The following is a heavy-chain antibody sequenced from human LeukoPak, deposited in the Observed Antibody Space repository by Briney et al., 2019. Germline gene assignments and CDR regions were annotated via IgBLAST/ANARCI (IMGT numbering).Heavy chain of an antibody. V-gene: IGHV3-23*01. CDR1: GFTFSSYA. CDR2: ISGSGEST. J-gene: IGHJ5*02. CDR3: ARGRVFDP. Sequence: GGSMRLSCAASGFTFSSYAMSWVRQAPGKGLEWVSAISGSGESTYYADSVKGRFTISRDNSKNTLYLQMNSLRAGDTAVYYCARGRVFDPWGQGTLVTVSS.